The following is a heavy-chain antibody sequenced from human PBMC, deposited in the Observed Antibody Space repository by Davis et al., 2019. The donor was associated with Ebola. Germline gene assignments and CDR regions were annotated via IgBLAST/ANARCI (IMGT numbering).Heavy chain of an antibody. Sequence: PSETLSLTCTVSGGSISSSSYYWGWIRQPPGKGLEWIGSFYYSGRTYYNPSLKSRVTISVDTSKNQFSLKLISVTAADTAVFYCARDRAFGEWGSWGQGTLVTVSS. CDR2: FYYSGRT. V-gene: IGHV4-39*07. J-gene: IGHJ5*02. CDR3: ARDRAFGEWGS. D-gene: IGHD3-10*01. CDR1: GGSISSSSYY.